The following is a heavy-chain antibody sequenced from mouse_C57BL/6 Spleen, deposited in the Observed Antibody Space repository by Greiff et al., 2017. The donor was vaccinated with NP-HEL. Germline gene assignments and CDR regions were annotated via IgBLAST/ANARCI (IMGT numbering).Heavy chain of an antibody. D-gene: IGHD1-1*01. CDR1: GYSFTDYN. CDR2: INPNYGTT. J-gene: IGHJ1*03. V-gene: IGHV1-39*01. Sequence: RVEPGASVKISCKASGYSFTDYNMNWVKQSNGKSLEWIGVINPNYGTTSYNQKFKGKATLTVDQSSSTAYMQLNSLTSEDSAVYYCAREDYYYGSSYWYFDVWGTGTTVTVSS. CDR3: AREDYYYGSSYWYFDV.